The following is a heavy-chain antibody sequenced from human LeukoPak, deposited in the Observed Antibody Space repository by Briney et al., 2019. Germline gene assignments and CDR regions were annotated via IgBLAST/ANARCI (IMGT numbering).Heavy chain of an antibody. CDR1: GFTFSSYS. V-gene: IGHV3-21*01. Sequence: GGSLRLSCAASGFTFSSYSMNWVRQAPGKGLEWVSSISSSSSNIYYADSVKGRFTISRDNAKNSLYLQMNSLRAEDTAVYYCARARPYYNWNPNWFDPWGQGTLVTVSS. J-gene: IGHJ5*02. CDR3: ARARPYYNWNPNWFDP. D-gene: IGHD1-20*01. CDR2: ISSSSSNI.